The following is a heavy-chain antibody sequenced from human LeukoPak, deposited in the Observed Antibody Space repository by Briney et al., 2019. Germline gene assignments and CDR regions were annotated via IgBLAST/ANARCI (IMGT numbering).Heavy chain of an antibody. CDR3: VGFGKLGPDY. V-gene: IGHV4-59*04. D-gene: IGHD3-10*01. CDR2: IYYSGST. J-gene: IGHJ4*02. CDR1: GGSISSYY. Sequence: SETLSLTCTVSGGSISSYYWSWIRQPPGKGLEWIGYIYYSGSTYYNPSLKSRVTISVDTSKNQFSLKLRSVTAADTAVYYCVGFGKLGPDYWGQGTLVTVSS.